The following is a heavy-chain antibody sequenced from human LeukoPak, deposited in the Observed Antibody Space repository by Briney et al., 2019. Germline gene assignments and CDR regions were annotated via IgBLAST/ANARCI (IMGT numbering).Heavy chain of an antibody. Sequence: RGSLRLSCAASGFRFSNYGMNWVRQAPGKGLEWVSGISGSGGSTYYADSVKGRFTISRDNSKNTLYLQMNSLRAEDTAVYYCAKGRYSYGSDFDYWGQGTLVTVSS. CDR3: AKGRYSYGSDFDY. CDR2: ISGSGGST. D-gene: IGHD5-18*01. J-gene: IGHJ4*02. V-gene: IGHV3-23*01. CDR1: GFRFSNYG.